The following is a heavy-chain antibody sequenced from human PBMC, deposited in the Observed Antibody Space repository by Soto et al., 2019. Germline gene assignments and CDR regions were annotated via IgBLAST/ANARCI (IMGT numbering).Heavy chain of an antibody. J-gene: IGHJ4*02. V-gene: IGHV4-39*01. D-gene: IGHD3-3*02. CDR2: MFYGVST. Sequence: SESLTLTCAVSGSSINSSGYYWGWIRQPPGKGLEWIGSMFYGVSTYYNPSLKSRVTVSVDTSKNQFSLNLRSVTAADTAVYYCARLPSRHLVDYWGQGTLVTVSS. CDR3: ARLPSRHLVDY. CDR1: GSSINSSGYY.